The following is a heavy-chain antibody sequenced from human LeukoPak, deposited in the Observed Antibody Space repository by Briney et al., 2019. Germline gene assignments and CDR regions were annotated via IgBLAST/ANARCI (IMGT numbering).Heavy chain of an antibody. CDR2: TSYDESNK. CDR1: GFIFSNYA. J-gene: IGHJ5*02. CDR3: ARAVENWFDP. Sequence: GGSLRLSCAASGFIFSNYAMHWVSQAPGKGLEWVAVTSYDESNKYYADSVKGRFTISRDNSKNTLYLQMNSLRTDDTAVYYCARAVENWFDPWGQGTLVTVSS. D-gene: IGHD4-23*01. V-gene: IGHV3-30-3*01.